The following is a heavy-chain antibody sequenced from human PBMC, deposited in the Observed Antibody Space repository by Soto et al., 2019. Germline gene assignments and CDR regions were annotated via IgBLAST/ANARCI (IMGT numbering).Heavy chain of an antibody. CDR2: INHSGST. CDR3: SRGQNVYYYGSGSYYY. Sequence: SETLSLTCAVYGGSFSGYYWSWIRQPPGKGLEWIGEINHSGSTNYNPSLKSRVTISVDTSKNQFSLKLSSVTGADTAVYYCSRGQNVYYYGSGSYYYWGQGTLVTVSS. J-gene: IGHJ4*02. D-gene: IGHD3-10*01. CDR1: GGSFSGYY. V-gene: IGHV4-34*01.